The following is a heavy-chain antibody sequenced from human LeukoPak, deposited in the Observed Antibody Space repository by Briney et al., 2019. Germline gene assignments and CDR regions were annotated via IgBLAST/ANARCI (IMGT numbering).Heavy chain of an antibody. D-gene: IGHD3-3*01. CDR1: GGSFSGYY. Sequence: SETLSLTCAVYGGSFSGYYWSWIRQPPGKGLEWIGEINHGGSTNYNPSLKSRVTISVDTSKNQFSLKLSSVTAADTAVYYCARGCYDFWSGYYSANWFDPWGQGTLVTVSS. V-gene: IGHV4-34*01. CDR3: ARGCYDFWSGYYSANWFDP. CDR2: INHGGST. J-gene: IGHJ5*02.